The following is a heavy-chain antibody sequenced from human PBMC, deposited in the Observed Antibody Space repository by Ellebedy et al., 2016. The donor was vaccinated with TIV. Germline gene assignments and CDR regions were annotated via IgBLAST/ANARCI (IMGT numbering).Heavy chain of an antibody. V-gene: IGHV1-69*13. J-gene: IGHJ4*02. D-gene: IGHD3-16*02. Sequence: AASVKVSCRAYGGIFSSSAISWVRQAPGQGLEWMGGIIPIFGTADYTQKFQGRVTITADESTSTVYMELSSLTSEDTSIYYCARGDYDDVWGSYRYIGKYWGQGTLVTVSS. CDR2: IIPIFGTA. CDR1: GGIFSSSA. CDR3: ARGDYDDVWGSYRYIGKY.